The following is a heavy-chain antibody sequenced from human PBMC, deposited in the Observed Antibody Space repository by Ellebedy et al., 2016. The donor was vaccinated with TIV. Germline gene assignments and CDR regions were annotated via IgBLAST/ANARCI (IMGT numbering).Heavy chain of an antibody. D-gene: IGHD6-13*01. V-gene: IGHV4-59*01. CDR1: GGSTRSYY. Sequence: MPSETLSLTCTVSGGSTRSYYWSWIRQSPGKGLNWIGYIYYTGSTNYNPSLKSRVTIYVDTSKNHLSLKKRSVTAADAAVYYCARVRAAAGMAHFDNWGQGTLFTGSS. J-gene: IGHJ4*02. CDR2: IYYTGST. CDR3: ARVRAAAGMAHFDN.